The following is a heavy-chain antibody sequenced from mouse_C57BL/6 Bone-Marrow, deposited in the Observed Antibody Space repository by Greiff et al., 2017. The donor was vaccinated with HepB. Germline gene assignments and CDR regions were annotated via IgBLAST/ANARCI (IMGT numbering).Heavy chain of an antibody. D-gene: IGHD2-2*01. CDR3: ARGWLPLDY. CDR2: IYPGDGDT. J-gene: IGHJ2*01. V-gene: IGHV1-82*01. Sequence: QVHVKQSGPELVKPGASVKISCKASGYAFSSSWMNWVKQRPGKGLEWIGRIYPGDGDTNYNGKFKGKATLTADKSSSTAYMQLSSLTSEDSAVYFCARGWLPLDYWGQGTTLTVSS. CDR1: GYAFSSSW.